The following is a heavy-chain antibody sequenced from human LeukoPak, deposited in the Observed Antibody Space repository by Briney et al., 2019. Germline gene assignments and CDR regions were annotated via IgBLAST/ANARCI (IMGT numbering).Heavy chain of an antibody. CDR1: GGSFSGYY. CDR3: ARVYDYVWGSYRYTFGTHRDYYFDY. Sequence: SETLSLTCAVYGGSFSGYYWSWIRQPPGKGLEWIGEINHSGSTNYNPSLKSRVTISVDTSKNQFSLKLSSVTAADTAVYYCARVYDYVWGSYRYTFGTHRDYYFDYWGQGTLVTVSS. V-gene: IGHV4-34*01. J-gene: IGHJ4*02. D-gene: IGHD3-16*02. CDR2: INHSGST.